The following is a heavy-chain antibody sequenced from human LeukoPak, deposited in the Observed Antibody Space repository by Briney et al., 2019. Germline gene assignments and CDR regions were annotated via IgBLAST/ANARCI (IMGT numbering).Heavy chain of an antibody. V-gene: IGHV3-23*01. Sequence: GGALRLSCEASGFTFSSYAMSWVRQAPGKELEWVSGISGSGSSTYYADSVKGRFTISRDNSKNTLYLQMNSLRAEDTALYYCAKGRCSTTSCSLGYFDYWGQGNLVTVSS. J-gene: IGHJ4*02. CDR3: AKGRCSTTSCSLGYFDY. D-gene: IGHD2-2*01. CDR1: GFTFSSYA. CDR2: ISGSGSST.